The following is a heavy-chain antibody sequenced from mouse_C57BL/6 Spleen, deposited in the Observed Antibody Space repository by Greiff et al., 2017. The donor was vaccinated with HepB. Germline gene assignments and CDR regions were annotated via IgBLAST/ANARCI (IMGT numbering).Heavy chain of an antibody. CDR3: ARSSTVVATNDY. J-gene: IGHJ2*01. CDR1: GYAFSSYW. Sequence: QVQLKQSGAELVKPGASVKISCKASGYAFSSYWMNWVKQRPGKGLEWIGQIYPGDGDTNYNGKFKGKATLTADKSSSTAYMQLSSLTSEDSAVYFCARSSTVVATNDYWGQGTTLTVSS. V-gene: IGHV1-80*01. D-gene: IGHD1-1*01. CDR2: IYPGDGDT.